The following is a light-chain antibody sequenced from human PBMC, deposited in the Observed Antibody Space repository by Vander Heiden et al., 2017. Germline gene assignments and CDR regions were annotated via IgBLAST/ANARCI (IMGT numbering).Light chain of an antibody. Sequence: AIRMTQSPSSFPASTGDRVTITCRASQGISSYLAWYQQKPGKAPKLLIYAASTLQSGVPSRFSGSGSGTDFTLTISCLQSEDLATYYCQQYYSYPLAFGQGTKVEIK. CDR1: QGISSY. CDR2: AAS. CDR3: QQYYSYPLA. V-gene: IGKV1-8*01. J-gene: IGKJ1*01.